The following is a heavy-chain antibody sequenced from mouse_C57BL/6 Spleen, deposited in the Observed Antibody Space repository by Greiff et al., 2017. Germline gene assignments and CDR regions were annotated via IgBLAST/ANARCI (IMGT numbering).Heavy chain of an antibody. D-gene: IGHD2-5*01. CDR1: GYTFTDYE. V-gene: IGHV1-15*01. CDR3: TEYSNQPSCFAY. Sequence: QVQLQQSGAELVRPGASVTLSCKASGYTFTDYEMHWVKQTPVHGLEWIGAIDPETGGTAYNQKFKGKAILTADKSSSTAYMELRSLTSEDSAVYYCTEYSNQPSCFAYWGQGTLVTVSA. CDR2: IDPETGGT. J-gene: IGHJ3*01.